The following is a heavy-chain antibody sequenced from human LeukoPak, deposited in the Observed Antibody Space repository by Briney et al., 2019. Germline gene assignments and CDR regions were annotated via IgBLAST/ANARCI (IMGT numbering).Heavy chain of an antibody. D-gene: IGHD3-22*01. CDR1: GGSISSGGYY. Sequence: SETLSLTCTVSGGSISSGGYYWSWIRQPAGKGLEWIGRIYTSGSTNYNPSLKSRVTISLDTSKNQFSLKLSSVTAADTAVYYCARKTYDTTGPTPHPHVFDVWGQGTMAIVSS. CDR3: ARKTYDTTGPTPHPHVFDV. V-gene: IGHV4-61*02. CDR2: IYTSGST. J-gene: IGHJ3*01.